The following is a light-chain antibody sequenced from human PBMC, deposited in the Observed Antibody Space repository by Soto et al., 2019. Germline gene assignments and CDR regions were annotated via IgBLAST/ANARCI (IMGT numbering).Light chain of an antibody. CDR1: SSDVGGYNY. CDR3: SSYTSSSPRV. Sequence: QSALTQPASVSGSPGQSITISCTGTSSDVGGYNYVPWYQQHPGKAPKLMIYEVSNRPSGVSNRFSGSKSGNTASLTISGLQAEDEADYYCSSYTSSSPRVFGTGTKVTVL. J-gene: IGLJ1*01. CDR2: EVS. V-gene: IGLV2-14*01.